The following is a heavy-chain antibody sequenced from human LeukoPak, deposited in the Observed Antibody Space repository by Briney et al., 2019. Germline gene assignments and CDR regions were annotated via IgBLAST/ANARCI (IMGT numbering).Heavy chain of an antibody. CDR1: GYSFTSYW. V-gene: IGHV5-51*01. D-gene: IGHD3-22*01. Sequence: GESLKISCKGSGYSFTSYWIGWVRQMPGKGLEWMGIIYPGDSDTRYSPSFQGQVTISADKSISTAYLQWSSLRASDTAMYYCARLGIYYDSSGYSHFGAFDIWGQGTMVTVSS. CDR3: ARLGIYYDSSGYSHFGAFDI. J-gene: IGHJ3*02. CDR2: IYPGDSDT.